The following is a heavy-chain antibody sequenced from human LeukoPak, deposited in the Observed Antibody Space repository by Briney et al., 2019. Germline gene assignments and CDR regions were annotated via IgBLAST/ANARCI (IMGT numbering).Heavy chain of an antibody. CDR3: ARGRTRVGMDV. J-gene: IGHJ6*02. CDR2: IYYSGST. CDR1: GVSISSYY. Sequence: PSETLSLTCTVSGVSISSYYWSWIRQPPGKGLEWIGYIYYSGSTNYNPSLKSRVTISVDTSKNQFSLKLSSVTAADTAVYYCARGRTRVGMDVWGQGTTVTVSS. V-gene: IGHV4-59*01. D-gene: IGHD6-13*01.